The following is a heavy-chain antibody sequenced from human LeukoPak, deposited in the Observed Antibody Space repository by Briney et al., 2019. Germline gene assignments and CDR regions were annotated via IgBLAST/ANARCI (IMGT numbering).Heavy chain of an antibody. V-gene: IGHV3-21*01. CDR3: ARDIGYCSSTSCSVGFDY. CDR2: ISSSSSYI. CDR1: GFTFSSYS. Sequence: GGSLRLSCAASGFTFSSYSMNWVRQAPGKGLEWVSSISSSSSYIYYADSVKGRFTISRDSAKNSLYLQMNSLRAEDTAVYYCARDIGYCSSTSCSVGFDYWGQGTLVTVSS. J-gene: IGHJ4*02. D-gene: IGHD2-2*01.